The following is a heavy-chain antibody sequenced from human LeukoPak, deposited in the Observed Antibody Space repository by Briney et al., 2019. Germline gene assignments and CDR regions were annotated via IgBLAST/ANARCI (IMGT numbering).Heavy chain of an antibody. CDR2: IYYSGST. V-gene: IGHV4-61*01. CDR1: GGSVSSGSYY. Sequence: SETLTLTCTVSGGSVSSGSYYWSWIRQPPGKGLEWIGYIYYSGSTNYNPSLKSRVTISVDTSKNQFSLKLSSVTAADTAVYYCARGYSGSYLEGAYFDYWGQGTLVTVSS. D-gene: IGHD1-26*01. J-gene: IGHJ4*02. CDR3: ARGYSGSYLEGAYFDY.